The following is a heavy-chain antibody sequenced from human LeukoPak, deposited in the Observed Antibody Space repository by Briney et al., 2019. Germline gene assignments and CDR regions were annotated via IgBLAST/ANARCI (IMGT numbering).Heavy chain of an antibody. J-gene: IGHJ4*02. CDR3: ARDGGSSWYFDY. CDR2: ISSSGNTT. V-gene: IGHV3-11*04. CDR1: GFTFSDYY. D-gene: IGHD6-13*01. Sequence: PGGSLRLSCAASGFTFSDYYMSWIRQAPGKGLEWVSYISSSGNTTYHADSVKGRFTISRDSAKNSLYLQMSSLRAEDTAVYYCARDGGSSWYFDYWGQGTLVTVSS.